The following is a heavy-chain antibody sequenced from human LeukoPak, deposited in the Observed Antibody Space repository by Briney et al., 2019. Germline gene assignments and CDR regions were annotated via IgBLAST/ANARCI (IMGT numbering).Heavy chain of an antibody. V-gene: IGHV3-74*01. J-gene: IGHJ5*02. CDR3: ARVISGSWDWFDP. Sequence: PGGSLRLSCAASGFTFSRYWIHWVRQAPGKGLEWVSRINPDGSTTTYADSVKGRFTISRDNAKNTVYLQMNSLRAEDTAVYYCARVISGSWDWFDPWGQGTLVTVSS. CDR1: GFTFSRYW. CDR2: INPDGSTT. D-gene: IGHD3-22*01.